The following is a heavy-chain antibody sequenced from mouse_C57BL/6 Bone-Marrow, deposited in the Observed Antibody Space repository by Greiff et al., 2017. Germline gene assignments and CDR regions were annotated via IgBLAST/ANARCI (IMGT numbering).Heavy chain of an antibody. J-gene: IGHJ4*01. V-gene: IGHV5-6*01. CDR3: ASLYDYYAMDD. Sequence: EVKLMESGGDLVKPGGSLKLSCAASGFTFSSSGMSWVRQTPEKRLEWVATISSGGSYTYYPDSVKGRFTISRDNAKNTLYLHMSSLKSEDTAMYYCASLYDYYAMDDWGQGTSVTVSS. D-gene: IGHD1-3*01. CDR2: ISSGGSYT. CDR1: GFTFSSSG.